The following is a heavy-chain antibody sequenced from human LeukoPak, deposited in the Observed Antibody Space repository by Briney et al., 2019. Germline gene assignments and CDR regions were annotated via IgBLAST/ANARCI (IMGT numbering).Heavy chain of an antibody. V-gene: IGHV4-31*03. D-gene: IGHD3-3*01. Sequence: TLSLTCTVSGGSISSGGYYWSWIRQHPGKGLEWIGYIYYSGSTYYNPSLKSRVTISVDTSKNQFSLKLSSVTAADTAVYYCARGIAPRVDFWSGYPDYWGQGTLVTVSS. CDR3: ARGIAPRVDFWSGYPDY. CDR2: IYYSGST. J-gene: IGHJ4*02. CDR1: GGSISSGGYY.